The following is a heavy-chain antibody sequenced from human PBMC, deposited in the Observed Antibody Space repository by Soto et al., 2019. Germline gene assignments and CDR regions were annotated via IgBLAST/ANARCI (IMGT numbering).Heavy chain of an antibody. J-gene: IGHJ3*02. CDR2: LSAYNGNT. CDR1: GYTSTSYG. CDR3: ARNPAPRAFDI. Sequence: ASVKVSSKASGYTSTSYGISWVGPAPGQGLEWMGWLSAYNGNTNYAQKLQGRVTMTTDTSTSTAYMELRSLRSDDTAVYYCARNPAPRAFDIWGQGTMVTVSS. V-gene: IGHV1-18*04.